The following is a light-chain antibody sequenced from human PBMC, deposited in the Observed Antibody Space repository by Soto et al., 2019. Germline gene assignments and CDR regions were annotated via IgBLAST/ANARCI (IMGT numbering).Light chain of an antibody. V-gene: IGLV2-14*01. CDR1: SSDVGDYNY. J-gene: IGLJ1*01. Sequence: QSVLTQPASVSGSPGQSITISCTGTSSDVGDYNYVSWYQHHPGKAPKLIIHEVSDRPSGISNRFSGSKSGNTASLTISGLQAEDEADYYCSSYTSATTYDFGTGTKVTVL. CDR2: EVS. CDR3: SSYTSATTYD.